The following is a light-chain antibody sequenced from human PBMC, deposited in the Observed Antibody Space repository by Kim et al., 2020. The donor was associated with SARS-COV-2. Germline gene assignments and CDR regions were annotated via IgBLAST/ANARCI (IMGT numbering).Light chain of an antibody. J-gene: IGLJ1*01. Sequence: SYELTQAPSVSVSPGQTARIPCSGDALSNQFASWYQQRPGQAPVLVIYKDSERPSGIPGRFSGSRSGTTVTLTISGVQAEDEADYYCQTADSSVYGFGTGTKVNVL. V-gene: IGLV3-25*03. CDR1: ALSNQF. CDR3: QTADSSVYG. CDR2: KDS.